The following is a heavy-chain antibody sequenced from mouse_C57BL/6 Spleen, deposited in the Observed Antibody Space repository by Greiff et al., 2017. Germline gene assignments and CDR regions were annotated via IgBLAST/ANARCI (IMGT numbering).Heavy chain of an antibody. CDR3: AREAAGYFDY. Sequence: EVQLKESGPELVKPGASVKMSCKASGYTFTDYNMHWVKQSHGKSLEWIGYINPNNGGTSYNQKFKGKATLTVNKSSSTAYMELRSLTSEDSAVYYCAREAAGYFDYWGQGTTLTVSS. CDR2: INPNNGGT. J-gene: IGHJ2*01. V-gene: IGHV1-22*01. CDR1: GYTFTDYN. D-gene: IGHD6-1*01.